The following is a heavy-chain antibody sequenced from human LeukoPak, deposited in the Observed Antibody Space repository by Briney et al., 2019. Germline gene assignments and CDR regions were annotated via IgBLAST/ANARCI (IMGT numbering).Heavy chain of an antibody. J-gene: IGHJ4*02. V-gene: IGHV1-8*01. CDR1: GYTFTSYD. D-gene: IGHD4-17*01. Sequence: ASVKVSCKASGYTFTSYDINWVRQATGQGLEWMGWMNPKSGFTGNAQKFQGRVTMTRNTAISTAYMELSSLRSGDTAIYYCARTDGDLDYWGQGTLITVSS. CDR3: ARTDGDLDY. CDR2: MNPKSGFT.